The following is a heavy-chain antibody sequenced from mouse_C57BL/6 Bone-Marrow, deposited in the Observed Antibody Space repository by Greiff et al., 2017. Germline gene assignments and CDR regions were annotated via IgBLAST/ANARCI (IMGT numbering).Heavy chain of an antibody. J-gene: IGHJ4*01. V-gene: IGHV1-55*01. CDR1: GYTFTSYW. CDR2: IYPGSGST. Sequence: QVQLQQPGAELVKPGASVKMSCTASGYTFTSYWITWVKQRPGQGLEWIGDIYPGSGSTNYNEKFKSKATLTVDTSSSTAYMQRSSLTSEDSAVYYCASIPERDAMDYWGQGTSVTVSS. CDR3: ASIPERDAMDY.